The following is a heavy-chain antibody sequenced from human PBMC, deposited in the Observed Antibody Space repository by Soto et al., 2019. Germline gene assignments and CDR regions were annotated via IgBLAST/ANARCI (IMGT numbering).Heavy chain of an antibody. CDR2: INHSGST. V-gene: IGHV4-34*01. J-gene: IGHJ3*02. CDR3: ARGRRRRITMIVVVINMVGDAFDI. CDR1: GGSFSGDY. D-gene: IGHD3-22*01. Sequence: SETLSLTCAVYGGSFSGDYWSWIRQPPGKGLEWIGEINHSGSTNYNPSLKSRATISVDTSKNQFSLKLSSVTAADTAVYYCARGRRRRITMIVVVINMVGDAFDIWGQGTMVTVSS.